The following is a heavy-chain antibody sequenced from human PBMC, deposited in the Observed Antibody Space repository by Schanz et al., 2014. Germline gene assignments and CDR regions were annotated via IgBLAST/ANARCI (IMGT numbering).Heavy chain of an antibody. D-gene: IGHD5-18*01. Sequence: EVQLVESGGGLVQPGGSLRLSCTASGFTFSDYWMSWVRQAPGKGLEWVANIKEDGSVKDYVDSVKGRFTISRDNAKNSLYLQMTSLRAEDTAVYYCVRVSFADPRLYRGMDRDIDYWGQGTLVTVSS. CDR2: IKEDGSVK. CDR3: VRVSFADPRLYRGMDRDIDY. V-gene: IGHV3-7*02. J-gene: IGHJ4*02. CDR1: GFTFSDYW.